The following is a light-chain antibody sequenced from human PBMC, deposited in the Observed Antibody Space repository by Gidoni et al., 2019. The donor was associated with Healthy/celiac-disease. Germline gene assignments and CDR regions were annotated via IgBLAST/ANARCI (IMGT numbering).Light chain of an antibody. CDR1: SSNIGAGYD. Sequence: QSVLTQPPSVSGAPGQTATISCTGSSSNIGAGYDVHWYQQLPGTAPKLLIYGNSNRTSGVPDRFSGSKSGTSASLAITGLQAEDEADYYCQSYDSSLSGPWVFGGGTKLTVL. J-gene: IGLJ3*02. V-gene: IGLV1-40*01. CDR3: QSYDSSLSGPWV. CDR2: GNS.